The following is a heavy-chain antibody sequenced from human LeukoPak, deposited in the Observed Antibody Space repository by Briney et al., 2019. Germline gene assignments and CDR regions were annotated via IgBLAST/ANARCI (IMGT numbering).Heavy chain of an antibody. D-gene: IGHD3-10*01. Sequence: PGGSLRLSCVASGFTFTSAWMSWVRQAPGKGLEWVGRIKSKGDAEATDYAAPVKGRFTFSREDLKNTLYLQMNSLKTEDKAVYYCSTGLGLTMIWGVIVSWGQGTLVTVSS. CDR2: IKSKGDAEAT. V-gene: IGHV3-15*01. CDR1: GFTFTSAW. J-gene: IGHJ4*02. CDR3: STGLGLTMIWGVIVS.